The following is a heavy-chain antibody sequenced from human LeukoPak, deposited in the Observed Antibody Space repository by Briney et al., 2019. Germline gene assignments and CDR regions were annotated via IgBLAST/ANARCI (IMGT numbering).Heavy chain of an antibody. D-gene: IGHD2-2*01. CDR1: GFTFSNYA. V-gene: IGHV3-23*01. J-gene: IGHJ4*02. CDR3: ATHCTSTTCYAY. Sequence: PGGSLRLSCAGSGFTFSNYAMSWVRQAPGKGLEWVSAISGGGSTTYYADFVKGRFTISRDNTKNTLYMQMNSLRAEDTAVYYCATHCTSTTCYAYWGQGTLVTVSS. CDR2: ISGGGSTT.